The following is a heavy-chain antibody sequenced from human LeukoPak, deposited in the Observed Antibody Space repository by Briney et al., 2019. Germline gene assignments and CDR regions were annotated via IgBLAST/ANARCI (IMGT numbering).Heavy chain of an antibody. Sequence: PGGSLRLSCAASGFSFSDYQMSWVRQAPGKGLEWISYMTASGRSTNYADSVKGRFTISRDNAKNSVVLQMNSLRAEDTAVYYCTRERRGSYYAFEFWGQGTLVSVPS. D-gene: IGHD1-26*01. CDR2: MTASGRST. CDR1: GFSFSDYQ. V-gene: IGHV3-11*01. CDR3: TRERRGSYYAFEF. J-gene: IGHJ4*02.